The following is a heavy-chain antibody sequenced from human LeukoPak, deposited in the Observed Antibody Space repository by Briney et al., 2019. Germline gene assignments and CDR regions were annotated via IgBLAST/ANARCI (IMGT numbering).Heavy chain of an antibody. Sequence: PSETLSLTCALYGGSFNDYYWSWIRQPPGKGLEWIGEINHRGSTNYSPSFKSRVTISVDTSKNQFSLKLSSVTAADTAVYYCASLHQVRGLTAFDYWGQGALVTVSS. V-gene: IGHV4-34*01. CDR1: GGSFNDYY. J-gene: IGHJ4*02. CDR3: ASLHQVRGLTAFDY. CDR2: INHRGST. D-gene: IGHD3-10*01.